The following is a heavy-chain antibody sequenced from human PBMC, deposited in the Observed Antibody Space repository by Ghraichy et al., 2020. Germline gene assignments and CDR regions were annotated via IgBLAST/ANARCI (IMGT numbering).Heavy chain of an antibody. CDR2: ISGSGGST. Sequence: GGSLRLSCAASGFTFSSYAMSWVRQAPGKGLEWVSAISGSGGSTYYADSVKGRFTISRDNSKNTLYLQMNSLRAEDTAVYYCAKDSRYGGYVYYYYGMDVWGQGTTVTVSS. CDR1: GFTFSSYA. J-gene: IGHJ6*02. CDR3: AKDSRYGGYVYYYYGMDV. V-gene: IGHV3-23*01. D-gene: IGHD5-12*01.